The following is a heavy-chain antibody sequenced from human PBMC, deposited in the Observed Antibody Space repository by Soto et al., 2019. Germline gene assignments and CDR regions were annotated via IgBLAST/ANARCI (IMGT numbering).Heavy chain of an antibody. CDR1: GGSIGRYY. D-gene: IGHD2-21*01. Sequence: QVQLQESGPGLVKTSETQSLTCTVSGGSIGRYYWSWLRQPPGKGLEWIGHIYYSGSTKYSPSLKSRVTISVDTSKNQFSLKLNSVTAADTAVYYCARGDGCGGNCFYGMDVWGQGTTVTVSS. CDR3: ARGDGCGGNCFYGMDV. V-gene: IGHV4-59*01. CDR2: IYYSGST. J-gene: IGHJ6*02.